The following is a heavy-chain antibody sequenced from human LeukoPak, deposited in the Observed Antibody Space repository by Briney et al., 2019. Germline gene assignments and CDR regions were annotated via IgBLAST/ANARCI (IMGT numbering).Heavy chain of an antibody. D-gene: IGHD2-2*02. CDR3: ARAYCSSTSCYRWGVFDY. CDR1: GFTFSDYY. V-gene: IGHV3-11*04. Sequence: GGPLRLSCAASGFTFSDYYMSWIRQAPGKGLEWDSYISSSGSTIYYADSVKGRFTISRDNAKNSLYLQMNSLRAEDTAVYYCARAYCSSTSCYRWGVFDYWGQGTLVTVSS. CDR2: ISSSGSTI. J-gene: IGHJ4*02.